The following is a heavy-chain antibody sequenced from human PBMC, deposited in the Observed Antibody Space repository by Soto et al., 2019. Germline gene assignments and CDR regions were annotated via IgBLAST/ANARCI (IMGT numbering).Heavy chain of an antibody. CDR3: ARDYDFWSATAQNAFDI. CDR2: INAGNGNT. V-gene: IGHV1-3*01. J-gene: IGHJ3*02. Sequence: ASVKVSCKASGYTFTSYAMHWVRQAPGQRLEWMGWINAGNGNTKYSQKFQGRVTITRDTSASTAYMELSSLRSEDTAVYYCARDYDFWSATAQNAFDIWGQGTMVTV. CDR1: GYTFTSYA. D-gene: IGHD3-3*01.